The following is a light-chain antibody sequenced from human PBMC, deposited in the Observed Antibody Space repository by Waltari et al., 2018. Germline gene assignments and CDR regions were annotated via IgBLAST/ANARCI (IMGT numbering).Light chain of an antibody. J-gene: IGLJ1*01. CDR3: SAWDSDLTAYV. CDR1: NNNVGNQG. Sequence: QAGLTQPPSVSKGLGQTATLSCTGNNNNVGNQGAALPQQHPGQPPKVLSYRNNYRPSGISERFSASRSGNTASLTISGLQPEDEADYYCSAWDSDLTAYVFGTGTKVTVL. V-gene: IGLV10-54*04. CDR2: RNN.